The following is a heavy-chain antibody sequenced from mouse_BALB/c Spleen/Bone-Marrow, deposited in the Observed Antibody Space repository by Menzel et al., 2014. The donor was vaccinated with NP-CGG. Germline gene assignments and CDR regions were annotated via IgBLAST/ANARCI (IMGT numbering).Heavy chain of an antibody. CDR1: GYTFSDYY. Sequence: EVKLVESGGGLAQPGGSLKLSCATSGYTFSDYYMNWVRQTPEKRLEWVANIYNGGGRTYYPENVKGRFTISRDSATNPLSRQVYRLKYEDTAMYYCARHNYDETWFAYWGQGTLVTVSA. J-gene: IGHJ3*01. D-gene: IGHD2-4*01. V-gene: IGHV5-12*02. CDR3: ARHNYDETWFAY. CDR2: IYNGGGRT.